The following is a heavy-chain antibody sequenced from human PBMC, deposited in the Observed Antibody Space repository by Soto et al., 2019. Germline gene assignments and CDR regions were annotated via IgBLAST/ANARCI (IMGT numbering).Heavy chain of an antibody. CDR2: IYYSGST. J-gene: IGHJ3*02. V-gene: IGHV4-59*01. CDR1: GGSISSYY. D-gene: IGHD2-21*02. Sequence: SETLSLTCTVSGGSISSYYLNWIRQPPGKGLEWIGYIYYSGSTNYNPSLKSRVTISVDTSKNQFSLNLSSVTAADTAVYYCARDSPYCGGDCYDFDIWGQGTMVTVSS. CDR3: ARDSPYCGGDCYDFDI.